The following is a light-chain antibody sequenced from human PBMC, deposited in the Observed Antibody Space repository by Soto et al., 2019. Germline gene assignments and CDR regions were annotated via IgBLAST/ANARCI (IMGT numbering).Light chain of an antibody. V-gene: IGKV3D-7*01. CDR1: QSVSSSY. Sequence: PGETVTLSCRASQSVSSSYLHWYQQKPGQAHRLLIYGASTRATGIPARFSGSGSGTDFTLTISTLQPEDLATYYCQQLNAYPLTFGQGTRLE. J-gene: IGKJ5*01. CDR2: GAS. CDR3: QQLNAYPLT.